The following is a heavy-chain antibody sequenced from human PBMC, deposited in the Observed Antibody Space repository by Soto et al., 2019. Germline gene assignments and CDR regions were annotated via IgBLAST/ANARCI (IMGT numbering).Heavy chain of an antibody. V-gene: IGHV3-30*18. D-gene: IGHD1-1*01. CDR3: AKDRGTTGTTYYYYGMDV. CDR2: ISYDGSNK. CDR1: GFTFSSYG. J-gene: IGHJ6*02. Sequence: SGGSLRLSCAASGFTFSSYGMHWVRQAPGKGLEWVAVISYDGSNKYYADSVKGRFTISRDNSKNTLYLQMNSLRAEDTAVYYCAKDRGTTGTTYYYYGMDVWGQGTTVTVSS.